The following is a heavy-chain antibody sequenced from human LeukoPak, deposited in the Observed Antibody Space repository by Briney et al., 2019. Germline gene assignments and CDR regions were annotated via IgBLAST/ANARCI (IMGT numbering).Heavy chain of an antibody. CDR3: TTGNP. CDR1: GFTFANAS. CDR2: IKSKTEGGTT. J-gene: IGHJ5*02. V-gene: IGHV3-15*01. Sequence: TGGSLRLSCLTSGFTFANASMSWVRQAPGKGLQWVGLIKSKTEGGTTFYAAPVKDRFRISRDDGRNTPYLQMNSLTVGDTGVYYCTTGNPWGQGTLVTVSS.